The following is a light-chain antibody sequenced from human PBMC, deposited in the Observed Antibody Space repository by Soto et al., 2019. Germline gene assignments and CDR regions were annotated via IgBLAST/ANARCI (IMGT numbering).Light chain of an antibody. CDR1: QTMSNC. V-gene: IGKV1-39*01. Sequence: DVQMTQSPSSLSASVGDRVTITCRASQTMSNCLHWYQQKPGKAPKVLIYAISHLKSGVPSRFSGSGSGTDFTLTISSLQPEDFATYYCQQSYSTPYTFGQGTKVEIK. CDR3: QQSYSTPYT. CDR2: AIS. J-gene: IGKJ2*01.